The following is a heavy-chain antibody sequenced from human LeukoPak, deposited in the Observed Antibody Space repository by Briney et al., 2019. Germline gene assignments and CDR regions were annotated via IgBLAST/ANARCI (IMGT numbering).Heavy chain of an antibody. CDR3: ATNTTMVIDY. CDR2: ISSRSSYI. J-gene: IGHJ4*02. V-gene: IGHV3-21*01. Sequence: PGGSLRLSCAASGFTFSTYSMNWVRQAPGKGLEWVSSISSRSSYIYYADSVKGRFTISRDNAKNSLYLQMNSLRAEDTAAYYCATNTTMVIDYWGQGTLVTVSS. CDR1: GFTFSTYS. D-gene: IGHD5-18*01.